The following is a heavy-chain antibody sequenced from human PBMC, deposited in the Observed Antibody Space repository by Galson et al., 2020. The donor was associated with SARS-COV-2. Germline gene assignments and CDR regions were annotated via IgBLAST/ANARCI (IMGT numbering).Heavy chain of an antibody. CDR3: TTGATAIFGVVHGFAI. V-gene: IGHV3-15*01. CDR1: GFSFTNAW. Sequence: GSLRLSCAVSGFSFTNAWMSWVRQAPGKGLEWVGRIKSKADGGTIDYAAPVKGRFTISRDDSKNTLFLQMNSLKTEDTAVYYCTTGATAIFGVVHGFAIWGQGTMVTVSS. CDR2: IKSKADGGTI. J-gene: IGHJ3*02. D-gene: IGHD3-3*01.